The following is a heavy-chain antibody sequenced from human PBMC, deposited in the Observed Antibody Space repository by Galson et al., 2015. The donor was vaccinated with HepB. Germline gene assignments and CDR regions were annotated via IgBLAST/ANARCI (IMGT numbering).Heavy chain of an antibody. J-gene: IGHJ6*03. CDR2: ISAYNGNT. CDR3: ARGSDLYYFYYYMDV. Sequence: SVKVSCKATGYTFTSYGITWVRQAPGQGLEWMGWISAYNGNTDYAQKFQGRLTMTTDRSTSTVYMELRSLRSDDTAVYYCARGSDLYYFYYYMDVWGKGTTVTVSS. V-gene: IGHV1-18*01. CDR1: GYTFTSYG.